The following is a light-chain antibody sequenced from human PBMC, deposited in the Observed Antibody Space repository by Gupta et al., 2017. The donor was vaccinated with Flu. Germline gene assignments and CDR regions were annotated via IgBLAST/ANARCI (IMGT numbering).Light chain of an antibody. Sequence: AIRMTQSPSSFPASTGDRVTITCRASQGISSYLAWYQQKPGKAPKLLFYAASTLQSGVPSRFSGSGSGTDFTLTSSCLQSEDFATYYCQQYYSYPRTFGQGTKVEIK. CDR1: QGISSY. CDR3: QQYYSYPRT. V-gene: IGKV1-8*01. CDR2: AAS. J-gene: IGKJ1*01.